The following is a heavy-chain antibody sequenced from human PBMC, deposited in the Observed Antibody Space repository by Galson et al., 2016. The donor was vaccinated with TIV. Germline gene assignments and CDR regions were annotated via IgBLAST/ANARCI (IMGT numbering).Heavy chain of an antibody. Sequence: SVKVSCKASGYTFTGYYMHWLRQAPGQGLGWMGWINPNTGDTNYVPKFQGRVTMTRDTSISTAYMELSRLRSDDTAVYYCARDSPYSGSWSFFDFWGQGTLVTVSS. CDR3: ARDSPYSGSWSFFDF. CDR2: INPNTGDT. V-gene: IGHV1-2*02. CDR1: GYTFTGYY. J-gene: IGHJ4*02. D-gene: IGHD6-13*01.